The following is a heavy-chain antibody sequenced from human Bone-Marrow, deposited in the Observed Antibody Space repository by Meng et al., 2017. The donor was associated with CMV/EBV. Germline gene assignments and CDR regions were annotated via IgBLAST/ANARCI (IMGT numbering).Heavy chain of an antibody. CDR2: ISAYNVNT. D-gene: IGHD3-3*01. CDR3: ARDDYDFWSGYPKYFQH. Sequence: VHLVLLGAVGEEPGASVKGSCQASGYTFTRYGISWVRQAPGQGLEWMGWISAYNVNTNYAQKLQGRVTMTTDTSTSTAYMELRSLRSDDTAVYYCARDDYDFWSGYPKYFQHWGQGTLVTVSS. CDR1: GYTFTRYG. J-gene: IGHJ1*01. V-gene: IGHV1-18*01.